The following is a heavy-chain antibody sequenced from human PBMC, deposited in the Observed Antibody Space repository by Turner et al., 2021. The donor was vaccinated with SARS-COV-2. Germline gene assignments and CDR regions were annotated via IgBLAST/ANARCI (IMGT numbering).Heavy chain of an antibody. CDR2: IIPILAIA. Sequence: QVQLVQSGAVVKKPGSSVKVSCKASVGTFSSYAISWGRQAPGQGLEWRGGIIPILAIANYEQKFQGRVTITADKSTSTAYMELSSLRSEDTAMYYCARQTISVAGNDYYGMDVWGQGTTVTVSS. CDR3: ARQTISVAGNDYYGMDV. V-gene: IGHV1-69*10. CDR1: VGTFSSYA. J-gene: IGHJ6*02. D-gene: IGHD6-19*01.